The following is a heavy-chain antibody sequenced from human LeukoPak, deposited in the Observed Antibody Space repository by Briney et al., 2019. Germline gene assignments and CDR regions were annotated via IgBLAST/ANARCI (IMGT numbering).Heavy chain of an antibody. J-gene: IGHJ4*02. CDR3: AIENWNGFDY. D-gene: IGHD1-1*01. CDR1: AFTFSSCN. V-gene: IGHV3-23*01. Sequence: TGGSLRLSCAASAFTFSSCNMGWVRQAPGKGLEWVSTISASGGETYYADSVKGRFTISRDNSKNTLYLQMNSLRAEDTAVYYCAIENWNGFDYWGQGTLVTVSS. CDR2: ISASGGET.